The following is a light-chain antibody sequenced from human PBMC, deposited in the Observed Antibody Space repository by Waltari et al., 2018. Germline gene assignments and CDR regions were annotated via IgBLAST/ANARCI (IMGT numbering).Light chain of an antibody. Sequence: DIVMTQSPATLSVSPGERATLSCRASRSIGSNLAWYQHKPGQAPRSLIYGASTRATGIPVRFSGSGSGTEFTLTISSLQSADFTVYFCQQYNNWPETFGQGTKVEIK. CDR2: GAS. CDR1: RSIGSN. CDR3: QQYNNWPET. V-gene: IGKV3-15*01. J-gene: IGKJ1*01.